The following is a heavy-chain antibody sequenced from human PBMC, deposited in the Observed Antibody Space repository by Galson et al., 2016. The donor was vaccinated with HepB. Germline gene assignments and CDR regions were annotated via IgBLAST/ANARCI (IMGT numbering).Heavy chain of an antibody. V-gene: IGHV3-11*06. CDR1: EFTFSYYY. D-gene: IGHD6-6*01. CDR2: ISGSSHDT. Sequence: SLRLSCAASEFTFSYYYMSWIRQAPGKGLEWVSYISGSSHDTNYAASVKGRFTISRDNTKNPLYLQMTSLIAEDTALYYCARYTSSSPYYYYMDVWGKGTAVTVAS. J-gene: IGHJ6*03. CDR3: ARYTSSSPYYYYMDV.